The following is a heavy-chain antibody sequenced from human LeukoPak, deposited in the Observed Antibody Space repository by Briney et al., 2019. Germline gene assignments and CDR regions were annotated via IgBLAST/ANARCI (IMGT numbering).Heavy chain of an antibody. CDR1: GGSISSSSYY. CDR2: IYYSGST. J-gene: IGHJ4*02. CDR3: ARRVTNWGSFDY. Sequence: SETLSLTCTVSGGSISSSSYYWGWIRQPPGKGLEWIGSIYYSGSTYYGPSLKSRATISVDTSKNHFSLKLSSVTAANTAVYYCARRVTNWGSFDYWGQGNPVTVSS. V-gene: IGHV4-39*02. D-gene: IGHD7-27*01.